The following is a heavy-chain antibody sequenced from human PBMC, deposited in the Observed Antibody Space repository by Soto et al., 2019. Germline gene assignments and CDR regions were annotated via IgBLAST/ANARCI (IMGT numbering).Heavy chain of an antibody. CDR3: ARGRTIVSPGN. CDR2: FNPNSGGT. D-gene: IGHD2-21*01. J-gene: IGHJ4*02. V-gene: IGHV1-2*02. Sequence: QVQVVQSGAEVKKPGASVKVSCKASGYTFTGYQMHWVRQAPGQGLEWMGWFNPNSGGTNYAQKFQGRVTMTGDTSISTAYMALNRLTSDDTAVYFCARGRTIVSPGNWGQGTLVSVSS. CDR1: GYTFTGYQ.